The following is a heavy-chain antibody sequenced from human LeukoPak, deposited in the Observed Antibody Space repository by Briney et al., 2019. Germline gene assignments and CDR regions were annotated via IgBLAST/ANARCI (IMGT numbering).Heavy chain of an antibody. CDR2: ISGSGGST. Sequence: GGSLRLSCAASGFTFSSYAMSWVRQAPGKGLEWVSAISGSGGSTYYADSVKGRFTISRDNSKNTLYLQMNSLRAEDTAVYYCAKNGPIWCSGGSSYSGYFDYWGQGTLVTVSS. V-gene: IGHV3-23*01. CDR3: AKNGPIWCSGGSSYSGYFDY. D-gene: IGHD2-15*01. CDR1: GFTFSSYA. J-gene: IGHJ4*02.